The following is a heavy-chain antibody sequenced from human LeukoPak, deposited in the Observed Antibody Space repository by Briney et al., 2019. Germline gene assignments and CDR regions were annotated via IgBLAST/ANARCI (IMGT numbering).Heavy chain of an antibody. D-gene: IGHD6-19*01. Sequence: GASVKVSCEASGYTFTGYYMHWVRQAPGQGLEWMGWINPNSGGTNYAQKFQGRVTMTRDTSISTAYMELSRLRSDDTAVYYCARVQGAVAGTGGDYWGQGTLVTVSS. CDR1: GYTFTGYY. CDR3: ARVQGAVAGTGGDY. V-gene: IGHV1-2*02. J-gene: IGHJ4*02. CDR2: INPNSGGT.